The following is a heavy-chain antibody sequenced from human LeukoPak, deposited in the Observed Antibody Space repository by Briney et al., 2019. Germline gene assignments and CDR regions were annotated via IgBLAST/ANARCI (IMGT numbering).Heavy chain of an antibody. V-gene: IGHV3-7*01. CDR1: GFTFSSYW. CDR2: IKQDGSER. CDR3: GRDLLLYSGEVTMAFDY. J-gene: IGHJ4*02. Sequence: GGSLRLSCAASGFTFSSYWMSWVRQAPGKGLEWVATIKQDGSERYYVDSVKGRFTISRDNAQNSLSLQMNSLRAEDTAVYYCGRDLLLYSGEVTMAFDYWGLGTLVTVSS. D-gene: IGHD3-10*01.